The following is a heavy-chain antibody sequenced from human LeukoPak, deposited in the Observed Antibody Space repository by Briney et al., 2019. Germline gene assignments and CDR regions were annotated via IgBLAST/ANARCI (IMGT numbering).Heavy chain of an antibody. CDR3: AKSGVCYTYFCYMDV. CDR2: ISGSGGST. V-gene: IGHV3-23*01. J-gene: IGHJ6*03. Sequence: PGGSLRLSCAASGFTFSSYGMHWVRQAPGKGLEWVSAISGSGGSTHYADSVKGRFTISRDNSKNTLYLQMNSLRAEDTAVYYCAKSGVCYTYFCYMDVWGKGTTVTVSS. CDR1: GFTFSSYG. D-gene: IGHD2-8*02.